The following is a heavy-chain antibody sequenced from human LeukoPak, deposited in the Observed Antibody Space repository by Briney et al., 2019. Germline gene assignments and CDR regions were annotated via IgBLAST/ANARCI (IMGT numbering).Heavy chain of an antibody. Sequence: SQTLSLTCAIFGDSVSSNSAAWNWIRQSPSRGLEWLVRTYYRSTWINDYALSLKSRIIINPEISKYQFSLQMNSVPPEDTGVYYCVRQCLSGANYNSLDVWGTKATGTVSS. J-gene: IGHJ6*04. CDR3: VRQCLSGANYNSLDV. D-gene: IGHD3-16*01. CDR2: TYYRSTWIN. V-gene: IGHV6-1*01. CDR1: GDSVSSNSAA.